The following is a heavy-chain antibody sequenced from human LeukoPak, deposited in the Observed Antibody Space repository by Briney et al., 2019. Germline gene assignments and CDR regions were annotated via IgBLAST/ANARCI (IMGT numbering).Heavy chain of an antibody. Sequence: GGSLRLSCGASGFTFSGYGMHWVRQAPGKGLEWVSAISGSGGSTYYADSVKGRFTISRDNSKNTLYLQMNSLRAEDTAVYYCAKGDTAMVGTFDIWGQGTMVTVSS. V-gene: IGHV3-23*01. CDR2: ISGSGGST. J-gene: IGHJ3*02. CDR3: AKGDTAMVGTFDI. D-gene: IGHD5-18*01. CDR1: GFTFSGYG.